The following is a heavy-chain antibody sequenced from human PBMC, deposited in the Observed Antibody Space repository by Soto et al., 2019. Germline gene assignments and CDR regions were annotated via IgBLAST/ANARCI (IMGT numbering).Heavy chain of an antibody. CDR2: MNPNSGNT. D-gene: IGHD4-17*01. CDR1: GYTFTSHD. V-gene: IGHV1-8*01. Sequence: QVQLVQSGAEVKKSGASVKVSCKASGYTFTSHDINWVRQATGQGLEWMGWMNPNSGNTGYAQKFQGRATITRTTAISKAYMELSSLRSADTAVYYCARWDYGVYARFDYWGQGTLVTVSS. J-gene: IGHJ4*02. CDR3: ARWDYGVYARFDY.